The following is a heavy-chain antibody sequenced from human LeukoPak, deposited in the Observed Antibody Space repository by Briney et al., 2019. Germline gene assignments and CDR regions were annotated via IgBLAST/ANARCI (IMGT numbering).Heavy chain of an antibody. V-gene: IGHV4-59*12. J-gene: IGHJ4*02. Sequence: PSETLSLTCTVSGGSISSYYWSWIRQPPGKGLEWIGYIYYSGSTNYNPSLRSRVTISVDTSKNQFSLKLSSVTAADTAVYYCARNPSRVWWLRHPFDYWGQGTLVTVSS. CDR2: IYYSGST. D-gene: IGHD5-12*01. CDR1: GGSISSYY. CDR3: ARNPSRVWWLRHPFDY.